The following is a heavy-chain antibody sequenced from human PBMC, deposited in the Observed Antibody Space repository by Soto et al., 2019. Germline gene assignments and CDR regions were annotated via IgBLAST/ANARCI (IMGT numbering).Heavy chain of an antibody. J-gene: IGHJ3*02. D-gene: IGHD3-3*01. V-gene: IGHV3-33*01. Sequence: GGSLRLSCAASGFTFSSYGMHWVRQAPGKGLEWVAVIWYDGSNKYYADSVKGRFTISRDNSKNTLYLQMNSLRAEDTAVYYCARPAGNDFWRIDIWGQGTMVTVSS. CDR1: GFTFSSYG. CDR3: ARPAGNDFWRIDI. CDR2: IWYDGSNK.